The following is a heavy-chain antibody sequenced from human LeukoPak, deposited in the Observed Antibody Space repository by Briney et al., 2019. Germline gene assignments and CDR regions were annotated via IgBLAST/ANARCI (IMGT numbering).Heavy chain of an antibody. V-gene: IGHV4-61*01. CDR3: ARSRAFNSGAFDP. D-gene: IGHD1-26*01. CDR2: IYNGVNT. Sequence: SETLSLTCTVSGASVSSASYWTWIRQPPGKGVAWIAHIYNGVNTNYNPSLKSRVTISVDTSKNQFSLRLNSVTAADTAVYYCARSRAFNSGAFDPWGQGTLVTVSS. CDR1: GASVSSASY. J-gene: IGHJ5*02.